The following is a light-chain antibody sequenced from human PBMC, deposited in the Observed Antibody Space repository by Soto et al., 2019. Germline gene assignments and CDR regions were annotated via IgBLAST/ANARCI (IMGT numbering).Light chain of an antibody. CDR2: GAS. CDR3: QQYNNWPLT. V-gene: IGKV3-15*01. CDR1: QSVSSN. J-gene: IGKJ1*01. Sequence: EIVLTQSPGTLSLSPGARATLSCRASQSVSSNLAWYQQKHGQAPRLLIYGASTRATGIPARFSVSGSGTEGTITISSLQSEDVAVYDGQQYNNWPLTFGQGTKVDIK.